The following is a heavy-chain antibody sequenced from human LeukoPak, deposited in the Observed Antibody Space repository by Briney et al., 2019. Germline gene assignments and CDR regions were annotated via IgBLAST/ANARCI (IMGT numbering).Heavy chain of an antibody. Sequence: PSETLSLTCTVSRGSISGYSWSWIRQSPGGGLGGFGKIYYSGDTAYNPSLRSRVTLSVDTSKNQFSLQLRSVTTADTAVYYCVRGPYGASISKWFDPWGQGTQVIVSP. CDR1: RGSISGYS. CDR2: IYYSGDT. CDR3: VRGPYGASISKWFDP. V-gene: IGHV4-59*01. J-gene: IGHJ5*02. D-gene: IGHD4/OR15-4a*01.